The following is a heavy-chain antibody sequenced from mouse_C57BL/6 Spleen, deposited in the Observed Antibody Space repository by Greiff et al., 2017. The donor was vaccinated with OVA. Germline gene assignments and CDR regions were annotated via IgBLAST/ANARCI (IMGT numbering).Heavy chain of an antibody. D-gene: IGHD1-1*01. J-gene: IGHJ2*01. CDR3: ARYLNYYGSSYVGFDY. Sequence: VQLQQSGAELVKPGASVKISCKASGYAFSSYWMNWVKQRPGKGLEWIGQIYPGDGDTNYNGKFKGKATLTADKSSSTAYMQRSSLTSEDSAVYFYARYLNYYGSSYVGFDYWGQGTTLTVSS. V-gene: IGHV1-80*01. CDR2: IYPGDGDT. CDR1: GYAFSSYW.